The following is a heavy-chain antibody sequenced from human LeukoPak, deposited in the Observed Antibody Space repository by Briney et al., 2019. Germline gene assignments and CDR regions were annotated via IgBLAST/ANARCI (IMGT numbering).Heavy chain of an antibody. V-gene: IGHV3-23*01. CDR2: ISGSGAST. CDR1: GFTFSTNA. Sequence: GGSLRLSCLTSGFTFSTNAMSWVRQAPGKGLEWISGISGSGASTYYADSVTDRFTISRDNSRNTLYLQMNSLRGDDTAVYYCAKDVGKWESLHFFDYWGQGTLVTVSS. D-gene: IGHD1-26*01. CDR3: AKDVGKWESLHFFDY. J-gene: IGHJ4*02.